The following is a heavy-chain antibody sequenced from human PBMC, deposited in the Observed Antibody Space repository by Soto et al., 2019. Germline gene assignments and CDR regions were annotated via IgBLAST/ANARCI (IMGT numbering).Heavy chain of an antibody. CDR1: GFTVSSNY. V-gene: IGHV3-66*01. D-gene: IGHD3-3*01. CDR2: IYSGGST. Sequence: GGSLRLSCAASGFTVSSNYMSWVRQAPGKGLEWVSVIYSGGSTYYADSVKGRFTISRDNSKNTLYLQMNSLRAEDTAVYYCAATYYDFWSGYYTGMNPFDYWGQGTLVTVSS. CDR3: AATYYDFWSGYYTGMNPFDY. J-gene: IGHJ4*02.